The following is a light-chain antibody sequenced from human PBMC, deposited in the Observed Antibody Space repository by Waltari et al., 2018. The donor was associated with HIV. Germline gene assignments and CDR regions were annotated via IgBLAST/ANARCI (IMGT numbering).Light chain of an antibody. CDR2: EGI. V-gene: IGLV2-23*01. CDR3: CSYAVSSNWV. CDR1: SSDVGSYNL. J-gene: IGLJ3*02. Sequence: QSALTQPASVSGSPGQSITISCTGSSSDVGSYNLVSWYQQQPGKAPKLMIYEGIKRPSGVSNRFSGSDSVNPASLTISGLQAEYEADYYCCSYAVSSNWVFGGGTKLTVL.